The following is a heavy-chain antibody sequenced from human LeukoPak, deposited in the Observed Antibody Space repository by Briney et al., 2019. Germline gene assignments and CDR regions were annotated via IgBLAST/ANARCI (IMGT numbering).Heavy chain of an antibody. Sequence: PGGSLRLSCAASGFTFSSYAMYWVRQAPGKGLEWVSAISGSGGSTYYADSVKGRFTISRDNSKNTLYLQMNSLRAEDTAVYYCAKDHGWIQLWLLSYWGQGTLVTVSS. CDR2: ISGSGGST. D-gene: IGHD5-18*01. CDR3: AKDHGWIQLWLLSY. CDR1: GFTFSSYA. V-gene: IGHV3-23*01. J-gene: IGHJ4*02.